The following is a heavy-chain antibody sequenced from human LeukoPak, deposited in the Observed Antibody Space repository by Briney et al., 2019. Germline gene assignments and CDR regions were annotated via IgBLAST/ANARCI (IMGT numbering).Heavy chain of an antibody. Sequence: GGSLRLSCAASGFTFSNYWMHWVRQAPGKGLVWVSRINSDGSSTKCADSVKGRFTISRDNAKNTLYLQMNSLRAEDTAVYYCAALDHVHDYWGQGTLVTVSS. CDR2: INSDGSST. CDR1: GFTFSNYW. V-gene: IGHV3-74*03. CDR3: AALDHVHDY. J-gene: IGHJ4*02.